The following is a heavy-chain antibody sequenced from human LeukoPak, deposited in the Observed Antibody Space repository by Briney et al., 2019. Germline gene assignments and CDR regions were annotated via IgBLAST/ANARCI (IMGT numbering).Heavy chain of an antibody. CDR1: GGSFSGYY. CDR2: INHSGST. D-gene: IGHD3-22*01. J-gene: IGHJ4*02. V-gene: IGHV4-34*01. Sequence: PSETLSLTCAVYGGSFSGYYWSWIGQPPGKGLEWIGEINHSGSTNYNPSLKSRVTISVDTSKNQFSLKLSSVTAADTAVYYCARQLYYYDSSGYYWFDYWGQGTLVTVSS. CDR3: ARQLYYYDSSGYYWFDY.